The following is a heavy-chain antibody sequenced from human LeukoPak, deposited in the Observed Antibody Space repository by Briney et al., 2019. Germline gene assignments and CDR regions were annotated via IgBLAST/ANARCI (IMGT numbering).Heavy chain of an antibody. D-gene: IGHD6-13*01. Sequence: PGGSLRLSCAASGFTFSSYWMHWVRQAPGKGLLWVSRINSDGSSTRYADSVKGRFTISRDNAKNSLYLQMNSLRAEDTAVYYCARDPIAAAGTFDYWGQGTLVTVSS. J-gene: IGHJ4*02. CDR1: GFTFSSYW. CDR3: ARDPIAAAGTFDY. CDR2: INSDGSST. V-gene: IGHV3-74*01.